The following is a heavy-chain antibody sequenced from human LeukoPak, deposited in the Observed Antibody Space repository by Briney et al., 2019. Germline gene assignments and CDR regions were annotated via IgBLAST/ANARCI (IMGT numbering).Heavy chain of an antibody. J-gene: IGHJ3*01. CDR3: AKRSMVRGVQFDAFDL. Sequence: PSETLSLTCAVYGGSFSGYYWSWIRQPPGKGLEWIGEINHSGSTNYNPSLKSRVTISVDTSKNQFSLKLSSVTAADTAVYYCAKRSMVRGVQFDAFDLWGQGTIVTVSS. V-gene: IGHV4-34*01. CDR1: GGSFSGYY. D-gene: IGHD3-10*01. CDR2: INHSGST.